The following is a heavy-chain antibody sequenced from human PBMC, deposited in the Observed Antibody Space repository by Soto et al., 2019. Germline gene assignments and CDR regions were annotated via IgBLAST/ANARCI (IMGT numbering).Heavy chain of an antibody. CDR1: GFTSRNYA. Sequence: LRLSCAASGFTSRNYAMSWVRQAPGKGLEWVSTISGSGGSTYYADSVKGRFTISRDNSKNTLYLQMNSLRAEDTAVYYCTKDSEIRDGYRSFDHWGQGTLVTVSS. CDR2: ISGSGGST. D-gene: IGHD5-12*01. J-gene: IGHJ4*02. CDR3: TKDSEIRDGYRSFDH. V-gene: IGHV3-23*01.